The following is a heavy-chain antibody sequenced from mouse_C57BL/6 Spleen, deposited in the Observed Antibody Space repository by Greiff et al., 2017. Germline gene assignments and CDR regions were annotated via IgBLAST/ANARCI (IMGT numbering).Heavy chain of an antibody. CDR3: ARYDYSSSFAY. D-gene: IGHD1-1*01. Sequence: VQLQQPGAELVMPGASVKLSCKASGYTFTSYWMHWVKQRPGQGLEWIGEIDPSDSYTNYNQKFKGKSTLTVDKSSSTAYMQLSSLTSEDSAVYYCARYDYSSSFAYWGQGTLVTVSA. V-gene: IGHV1-69*01. CDR2: IDPSDSYT. J-gene: IGHJ3*01. CDR1: GYTFTSYW.